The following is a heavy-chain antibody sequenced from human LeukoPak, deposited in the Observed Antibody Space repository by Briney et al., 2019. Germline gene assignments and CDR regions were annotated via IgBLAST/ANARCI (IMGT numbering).Heavy chain of an antibody. V-gene: IGHV3-30*18. CDR2: ISYDGSNK. J-gene: IGHJ2*01. Sequence: GGSLRLSCAASGFTFSSYGMHWVRQALGKGLEWVAVISYDGSNKYYADSVKGRFTLSRDNSKNTLYVQMNNLRAEDTAVYYCVESVSGTRKLDLWGRGTLVTVSS. CDR1: GFTFSSYG. CDR3: VESVSGTRKLDL. D-gene: IGHD6-19*01.